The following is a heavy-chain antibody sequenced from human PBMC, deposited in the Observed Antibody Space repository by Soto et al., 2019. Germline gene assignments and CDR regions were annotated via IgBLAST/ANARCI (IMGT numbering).Heavy chain of an antibody. Sequence: QVQLQESGPGLVKPSETLSLTCTVSGVSISSYYWSWIRQPPGNGLEWIGYIYYSGSTNYNPSLKSRVTVSVDTSKNRLSLTLSTVTAADTDLYYCASQQRASASAIWCQGTMITVSS. J-gene: IGHJ3*02. CDR2: IYYSGST. D-gene: IGHD5-18*01. V-gene: IGHV4-59*01. CDR3: ASQQRASASAI. CDR1: GVSISSYY.